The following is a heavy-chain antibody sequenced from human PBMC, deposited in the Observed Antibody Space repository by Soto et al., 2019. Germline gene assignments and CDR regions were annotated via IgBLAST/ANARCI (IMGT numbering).Heavy chain of an antibody. J-gene: IGHJ6*03. CDR3: VKLRGRAYYYYYLGV. Sequence: DVQLLESGGGLVQRGGSLRLSCAASGFTFSTYGMTWVRQAPGKGLEWVSYGGSGGSTYYADSVKGRFTISRDNSKNTLYLQLNSLRAEDTAVYYCVKLRGRAYYYYYLGVWGNGTTVTVSS. CDR1: GFTFSTYG. CDR2: YGGSGGST. D-gene: IGHD3-16*01. V-gene: IGHV3-23*01.